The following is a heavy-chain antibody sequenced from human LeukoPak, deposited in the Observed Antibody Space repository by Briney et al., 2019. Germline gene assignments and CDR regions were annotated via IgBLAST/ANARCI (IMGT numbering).Heavy chain of an antibody. J-gene: IGHJ4*02. D-gene: IGHD5-24*01. CDR3: ARDSTNFDY. V-gene: IGHV3-21*01. CDR2: ISSSSKYI. Sequence: GGSLRLSCAASGFTFSSYSMNWVRRAPGKGLEWVSSISSSSKYIYYTDSMKGRFTISRDNAKNSLYLQMNSLRAEDTAVYYCARDSTNFDYWGQGALVTASS. CDR1: GFTFSSYS.